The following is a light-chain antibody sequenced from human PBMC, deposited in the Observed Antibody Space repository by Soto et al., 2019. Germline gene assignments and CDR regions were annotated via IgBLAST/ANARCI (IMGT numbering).Light chain of an antibody. CDR3: QQGYSNPWT. V-gene: IGKV1-39*01. J-gene: IGKJ1*01. CDR1: QSVNTY. CDR2: AAS. Sequence: DIQMTQSPSSLSASVGDRVTITCRASQSVNTYLHWYQQKAGQAPKLLIYAASNLQSGVPSRFSGRGSGTDFTLTVESLQTEDFETYYCQQGYSNPWTFGQGTKVDIK.